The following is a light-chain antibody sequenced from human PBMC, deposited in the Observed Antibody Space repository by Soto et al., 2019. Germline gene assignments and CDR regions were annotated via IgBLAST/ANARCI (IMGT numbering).Light chain of an antibody. V-gene: IGKV3-15*01. Sequence: EIVMTQSPATLSVSPGERAALSCRASQSISSNLAWYQQKPGQAPRLLIYGASARATGVPARFSGSGSGTEFTLTISSLQSGDFAVYYCQQYNSWPLTFGGGTKVEIE. CDR3: QQYNSWPLT. CDR1: QSISSN. J-gene: IGKJ4*01. CDR2: GAS.